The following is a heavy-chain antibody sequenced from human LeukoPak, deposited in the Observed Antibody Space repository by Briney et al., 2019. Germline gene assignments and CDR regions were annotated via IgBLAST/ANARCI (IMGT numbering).Heavy chain of an antibody. CDR1: GGSISSGGYY. CDR2: IYHSGST. Sequence: SQTLSLTCTVSGGSISSGGYYWSWIRQPPGKGLEWIGYIYHSGSTYYNPSLKSRVTISVDRSKNQFSLKLSSVTAADTAVYYCARDTVTTREFDYWGQGTLVTVSS. CDR3: ARDTVTTREFDY. J-gene: IGHJ4*02. D-gene: IGHD4-17*01. V-gene: IGHV4-30-2*01.